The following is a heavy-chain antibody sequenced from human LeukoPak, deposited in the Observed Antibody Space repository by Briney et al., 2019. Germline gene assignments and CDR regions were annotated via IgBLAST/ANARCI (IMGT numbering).Heavy chain of an antibody. J-gene: IGHJ6*03. CDR2: IYYSGST. CDR3: ARSGIAARPDYYYYHYMDV. Sequence: SETLSLTCTVSGGSISSYYWSWIRQPPGKGLEWVGYIYYSGSTNYNPSLKSRVTISVDTSKNQFSLKLSSVTAADTAVYYCARSGIAARPDYYYYHYMDVWGKGTTVTVSS. D-gene: IGHD6-6*01. V-gene: IGHV4-59*01. CDR1: GGSISSYY.